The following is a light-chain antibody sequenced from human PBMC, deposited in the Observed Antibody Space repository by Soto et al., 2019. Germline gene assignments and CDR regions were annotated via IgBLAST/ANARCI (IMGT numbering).Light chain of an antibody. J-gene: IGKJ5*01. V-gene: IGKV3-15*01. CDR1: QTVSSN. Sequence: EIVMTQSPATLSVSPGERATLSCRASQTVSSNLAWYQQKPGQAPRLLIYDASTRATGVPARFSGSGSGTEFTLTISSLQSEDFGVYYCQQYNNWPPWTFGQGTRLEIK. CDR2: DAS. CDR3: QQYNNWPPWT.